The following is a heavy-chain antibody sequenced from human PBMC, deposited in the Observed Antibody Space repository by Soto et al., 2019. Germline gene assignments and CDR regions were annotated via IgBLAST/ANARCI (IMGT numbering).Heavy chain of an antibody. CDR1: GFTFSSYS. V-gene: IGHV3-23*01. Sequence: GSLRLSSAASGFTFSSYSVSWVRQSPGKGLEWVSGFRTSGDGGTTYYADSVKGRFTISRDNSKNMLFLQMNSLRAEDTAIYYCAKKVNSGPGSQYFDYWGQGTLVTVSS. CDR2: FRTSGDGGTT. D-gene: IGHD3-10*01. CDR3: AKKVNSGPGSQYFDY. J-gene: IGHJ4*02.